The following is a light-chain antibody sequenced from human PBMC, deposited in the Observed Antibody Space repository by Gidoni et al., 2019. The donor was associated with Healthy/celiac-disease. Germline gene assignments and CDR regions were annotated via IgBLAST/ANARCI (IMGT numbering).Light chain of an antibody. V-gene: IGKV3-11*01. CDR2: DAS. Sequence: EIVLTQSPATLSVSPGERATLSCRASQSVSSYLAWYQQKPGQAPRLLIYDASNRATGIPARFSGSGSGTDFTLTISSLEPEDFAVYYCQQRSNWFVYTFGQGTKLEIK. CDR3: QQRSNWFVYT. CDR1: QSVSSY. J-gene: IGKJ2*01.